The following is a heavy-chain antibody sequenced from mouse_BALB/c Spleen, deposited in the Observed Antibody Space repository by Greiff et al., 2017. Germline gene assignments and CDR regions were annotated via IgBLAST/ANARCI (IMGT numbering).Heavy chain of an antibody. CDR2: IWAGGST. CDR3: ARQVGSRRDAMDY. Sequence: QVQLQQSGPGLVAPSQSLSITCTVSGFSLTSYGVHWVRQPPGKGLEWLGVIWAGGSTNYNSALMSRLSISKDNSKSQVFLKMNSLQTDDTAMYYCARQVGSRRDAMDYWGQGTSVTVSS. D-gene: IGHD1-1*01. J-gene: IGHJ4*01. V-gene: IGHV2-9*02. CDR1: GFSLTSYG.